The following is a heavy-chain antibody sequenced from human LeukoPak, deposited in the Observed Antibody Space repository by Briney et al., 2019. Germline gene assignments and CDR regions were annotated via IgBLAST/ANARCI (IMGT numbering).Heavy chain of an antibody. J-gene: IGHJ4*02. CDR2: ISSSSSTI. V-gene: IGHV3-48*01. CDR1: GFTFSSYS. D-gene: IGHD6-13*01. CDR3: ARETLLRYSSS. Sequence: PGGSLRLSCAASGFTFSSYSMNWVRQAPGKGLEWVSYISSSSSTIYYADSVKGRFTISRDNAKNSLYLQMNSLRAEDTAVYYCARETLLRYSSSWGQGTLVTVSS.